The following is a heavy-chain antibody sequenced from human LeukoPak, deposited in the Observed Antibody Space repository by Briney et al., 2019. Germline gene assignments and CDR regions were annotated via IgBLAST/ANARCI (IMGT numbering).Heavy chain of an antibody. CDR2: INHSGST. D-gene: IGHD5-18*01. CDR1: GGSFSGYY. V-gene: IGHV4-34*01. J-gene: IGHJ4*02. Sequence: PSETLSLTCAVYGGSFSGYYWSWIRQPPGKGLEWIGEINHSGSTNYNPSLKSRVTISVDTSKNQFSLKLSSVTAAGTAVYYCARTVTNNSYGLWYFDYWGQGTLVTVSS. CDR3: ARTVTNNSYGLWYFDY.